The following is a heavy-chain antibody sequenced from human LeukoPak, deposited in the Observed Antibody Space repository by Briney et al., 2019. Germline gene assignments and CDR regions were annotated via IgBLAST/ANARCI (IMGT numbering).Heavy chain of an antibody. Sequence: GGSLRLSCAASGFTFSSYAMHWVRQAPGKGLEWVAVISYDGSNKYYADSVKGRFTISRDNSKNTLYLQMNSLRAEDTAVYHCAREKVWFGELRYYYYGMDVWGQGTTVTVSS. D-gene: IGHD3-10*01. CDR2: ISYDGSNK. CDR3: AREKVWFGELRYYYYGMDV. J-gene: IGHJ6*02. CDR1: GFTFSSYA. V-gene: IGHV3-30-3*01.